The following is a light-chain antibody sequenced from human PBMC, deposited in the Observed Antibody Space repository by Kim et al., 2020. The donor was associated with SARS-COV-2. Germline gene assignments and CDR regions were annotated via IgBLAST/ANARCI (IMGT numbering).Light chain of an antibody. J-gene: IGLJ3*02. V-gene: IGLV3-1*01. CDR1: KLGDKY. CDR3: QAWDSSRTV. CDR2: QDN. Sequence: SVSPGQTASITCSGDKLGDKYACWYKQKPGQSPVLVIYQDNKRPSGIPERFSGSNSGNTATLTIGGTQAMDEADYYCQAWDSSRTVFGGGTKLTVL.